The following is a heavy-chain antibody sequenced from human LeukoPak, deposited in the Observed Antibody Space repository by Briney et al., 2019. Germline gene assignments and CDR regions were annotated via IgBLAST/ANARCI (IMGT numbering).Heavy chain of an antibody. CDR2: IKRKTDGGTT. D-gene: IGHD7-27*01. V-gene: IGHV3-15*07. CDR1: GFTFSDAW. J-gene: IGHJ4*02. Sequence: PGGSLRLSCAASGFTFSDAWMNWVRQAPGKGLEWVGRIKRKTDGGTTDYAAPVKGRFTISRDDSKNTLYLQMNSQKTEDTAVYYCTTGNWGPYWGQGTLVTVSS. CDR3: TTGNWGPY.